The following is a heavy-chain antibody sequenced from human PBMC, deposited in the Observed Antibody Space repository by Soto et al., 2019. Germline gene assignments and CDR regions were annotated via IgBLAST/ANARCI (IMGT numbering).Heavy chain of an antibody. Sequence: EVQLVESGGGLVQPGGSLRLSCAVSGFTFSSYWMHWFRQDPGNGLVWVSSINTDGTSTQYADSVRGRFTVSRDNAKNTVYLQMISLRSEDTAVYYCAKDLLWGQSDYGGQGTLVVVSS. V-gene: IGHV3-74*03. D-gene: IGHD3-16*01. CDR1: GFTFSSYW. CDR2: INTDGTST. J-gene: IGHJ4*02. CDR3: AKDLLWGQSDY.